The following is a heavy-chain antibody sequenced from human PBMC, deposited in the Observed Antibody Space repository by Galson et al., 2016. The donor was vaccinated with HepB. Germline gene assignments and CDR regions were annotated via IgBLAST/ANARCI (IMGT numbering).Heavy chain of an antibody. D-gene: IGHD1-26*01. J-gene: IGHJ4*02. V-gene: IGHV3-21*01. CDR2: ISSSSSYI. Sequence: SLRLSCAASGFTFSSYSMNWVRQAPGKGLEWVSPISSSSSYIYYADSVKGRFTISRDNAKSSLYLQMNSLRAEDTAVYYCARGDIVGAIFDYWGQGTLVTVSS. CDR3: ARGDIVGAIFDY. CDR1: GFTFSSYS.